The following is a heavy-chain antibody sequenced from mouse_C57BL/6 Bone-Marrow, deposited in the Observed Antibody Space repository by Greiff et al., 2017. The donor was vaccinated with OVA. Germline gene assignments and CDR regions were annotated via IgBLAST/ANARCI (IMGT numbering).Heavy chain of an antibody. V-gene: IGHV5-6*01. CDR1: GFTFSSYG. Sequence: EVQRVESGGDLVKPGGSLKLSCAASGFTFSSYGMSWVRQTPDKRLEWVATISSGGSYTSYPDSVKGRFTISRDNAKNTLYLQMSSLKSEDTAMYYCARHYYGSSTFAYWGQGTLVTVAA. J-gene: IGHJ3*01. CDR3: ARHYYGSSTFAY. D-gene: IGHD1-1*01. CDR2: ISSGGSYT.